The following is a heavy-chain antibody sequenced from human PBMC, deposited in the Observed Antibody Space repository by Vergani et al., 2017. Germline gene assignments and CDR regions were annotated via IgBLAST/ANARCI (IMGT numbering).Heavy chain of an antibody. D-gene: IGHD2-2*01. CDR3: ARHGDIVVVPAAIVGWFDP. CDR2: IYPGDSDT. Sequence: EVQLEQSGAEVKKPGESLKISCKGSGYSFSTYWIAWVRQMPGKGLEWMGIIYPGDSDTRYSPSFQGQVTISADKSISTAYLQWSSLKASDTAMYYCARHGDIVVVPAAIVGWFDPWGQGTLVTVSS. J-gene: IGHJ5*02. CDR1: GYSFSTYW. V-gene: IGHV5-51*01.